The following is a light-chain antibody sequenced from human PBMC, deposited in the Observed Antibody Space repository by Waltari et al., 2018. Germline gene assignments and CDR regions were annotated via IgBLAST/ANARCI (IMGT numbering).Light chain of an antibody. J-gene: IGKJ2*01. CDR3: QQYNNWPYT. Sequence: EIVMTQSPASLSVSPGARATLSCRASQSVSSNLAWYQQKPGQAPRLLIYGASTRATGIPSGFSGSGSGTEFTLTISGLQSEDFAVYYCQQYNNWPYTFGQGTKLEI. CDR2: GAS. CDR1: QSVSSN. V-gene: IGKV3-15*01.